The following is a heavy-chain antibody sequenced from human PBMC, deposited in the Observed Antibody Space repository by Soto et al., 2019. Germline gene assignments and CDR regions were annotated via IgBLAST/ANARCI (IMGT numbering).Heavy chain of an antibody. J-gene: IGHJ5*02. V-gene: IGHV1-24*01. D-gene: IGHD4-17*01. CDR2: FDPEDGET. CDR1: GYTLTELS. Sequence: ASVKVSCKVSGYTLTELSMHWVRQAPGKGLEWMGGFDPEDGETIYAQKFQGRVTMTEDTSTDTAYMELSSLRSEDTAVYYCATLTTVTWWFEPWGQGALVTVSS. CDR3: ATLTTVTWWFEP.